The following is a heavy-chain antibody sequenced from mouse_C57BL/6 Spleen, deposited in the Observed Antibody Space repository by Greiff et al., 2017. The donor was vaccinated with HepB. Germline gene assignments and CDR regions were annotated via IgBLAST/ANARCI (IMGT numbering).Heavy chain of an antibody. D-gene: IGHD1-1*01. CDR1: GFNIKDDY. Sequence: VQLKQSGAELVRPGASVKLSCTASGFNIKDDYMHWVKQRPEQGLEWIGWIDPENGDTEYASKFQGKATITADTSSNTAYLQLSSLTSEDTAVYYCTHYYGSSWGFAYWGHRTLVTVSA. CDR2: IDPENGDT. V-gene: IGHV14-4*01. J-gene: IGHJ3*01. CDR3: THYYGSSWGFAY.